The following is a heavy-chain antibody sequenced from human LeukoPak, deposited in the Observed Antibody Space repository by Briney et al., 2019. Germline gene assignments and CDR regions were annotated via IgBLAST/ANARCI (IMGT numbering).Heavy chain of an antibody. Sequence: PSQTLSLTCTVSGGSLSSGSYYWSWIRQPAGKGLEWIGRIYTSGSTNYNPSLKSRVTISVDTSKNQFSLKLSSVTAADTAVYYCARVRYCSSTSCYRGYYYYYYMDVWGKGTTVTVSS. CDR2: IYTSGST. V-gene: IGHV4-61*02. CDR1: GGSLSSGSYY. CDR3: ARVRYCSSTSCYRGYYYYYYMDV. D-gene: IGHD2-2*01. J-gene: IGHJ6*03.